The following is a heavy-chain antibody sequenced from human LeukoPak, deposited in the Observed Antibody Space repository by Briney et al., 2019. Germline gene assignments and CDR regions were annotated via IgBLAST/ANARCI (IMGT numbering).Heavy chain of an antibody. J-gene: IGHJ4*02. CDR3: AKRGVVIRVILVGFHKEAYYFDS. D-gene: IGHD3-22*01. V-gene: IGHV3-23*01. CDR2: ISGSGGSS. Sequence: GASLRLSCAVSGITLSNYGMSWVRQAPGKGLEWVAGISGSGGSSNYADSVKGRFTISRDNRKNTLYLQMNSLRAEDTAVYFCAKRGVVIRVILVGFHKEAYYFDSWGQGALVTVSS. CDR1: GITLSNYG.